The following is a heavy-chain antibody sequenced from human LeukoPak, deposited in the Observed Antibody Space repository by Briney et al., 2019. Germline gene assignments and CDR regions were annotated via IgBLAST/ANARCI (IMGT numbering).Heavy chain of an antibody. V-gene: IGHV3-74*01. CDR1: RFTFSSYW. Sequence: GGSLRLSCAASRFTFSSYWMHWVRQAPGKGLVWVSRINSDGSSTSYADSVKGRFTISRDNAKNTLYLQMNSLRAEDTAVYHCAKKSGDHFHFDFWGQGTLVTVSS. CDR3: AKKSGDHFHFDF. J-gene: IGHJ4*02. CDR2: INSDGSST. D-gene: IGHD2-21*01.